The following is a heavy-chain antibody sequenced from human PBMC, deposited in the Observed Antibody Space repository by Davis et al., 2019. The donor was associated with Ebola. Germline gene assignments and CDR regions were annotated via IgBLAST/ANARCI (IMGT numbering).Heavy chain of an antibody. CDR2: INAGNGNT. Sequence: ASAQVPCKTSGYSFTSYATHWVRLVPGQRLEWMGWINAGNGNTKYSQKLQGRVAVSRETSTSTVYMELSSLRSEDTAVYYCARDLGWEWYYIDYWGQGTLVTVSS. CDR3: ARDLGWEWYYIDY. D-gene: IGHD3-3*01. CDR1: GYSFTSYA. J-gene: IGHJ4*02. V-gene: IGHV1-3*01.